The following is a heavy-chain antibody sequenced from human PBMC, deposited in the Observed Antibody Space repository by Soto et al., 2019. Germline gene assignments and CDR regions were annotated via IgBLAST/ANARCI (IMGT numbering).Heavy chain of an antibody. CDR1: GFTFSNYA. J-gene: IGHJ4*02. Sequence: GGSLRLTCAGSGFTFSNYAMSWVRQAPGKGLVWVSAISGSGDSTYYANSVKGRFTISRDNSKNTLYLQMNSLRAEDTAVYYCAKDTPQEWLLVFHYWGQGTLVTVSS. D-gene: IGHD3-3*01. V-gene: IGHV3-23*01. CDR3: AKDTPQEWLLVFHY. CDR2: ISGSGDST.